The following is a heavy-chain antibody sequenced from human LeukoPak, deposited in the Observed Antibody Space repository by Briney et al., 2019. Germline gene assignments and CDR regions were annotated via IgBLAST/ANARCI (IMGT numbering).Heavy chain of an antibody. CDR2: ISSSSSYI. V-gene: IGHV3-21*04. CDR1: GFTFSSYS. CDR3: ARQSYYYYYMDV. J-gene: IGHJ6*03. Sequence: GGSLRLSCAASGFTFSSYSMNWVRQAPGKGLEWVSSISSSSSYIYYADSVKGRFTISRDNAKNSLYLQMNSLRAEDTAVCYCARQSYYYYYMDVWGKGTTVTVSS.